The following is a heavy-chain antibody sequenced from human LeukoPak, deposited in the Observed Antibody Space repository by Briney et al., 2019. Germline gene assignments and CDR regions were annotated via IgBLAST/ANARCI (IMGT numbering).Heavy chain of an antibody. CDR2: IYYSGST. CDR1: GGSIISYY. CDR3: ASLSRFNNYYYYMDV. Sequence: SETLSLTCTVSGGSIISYYWSWIRQPPGKGLEWIGSIYYSGSTNYNPSLKSRVTISVDTSKNQFSLKLSSVTAADTAVYYCASLSRFNNYYYYMDVWGKGTTVTVSS. V-gene: IGHV4-59*08. D-gene: IGHD5/OR15-5a*01. J-gene: IGHJ6*03.